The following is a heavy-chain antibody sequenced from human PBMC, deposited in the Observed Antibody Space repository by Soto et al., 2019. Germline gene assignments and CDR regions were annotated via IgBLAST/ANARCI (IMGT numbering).Heavy chain of an antibody. D-gene: IGHD5-12*01. Sequence: QVQLQESGPGLLKPSGTLSLTCAVSGGSITSNWWSWVRQPPGKGLEWIGEIYHTGATNYNPSLESRVTMSLDKSQNQFSLNLNSVAAAYTALYYCARQIAVATTRGFDYWGRGTLVTVSS. CDR1: GGSITSNW. J-gene: IGHJ4*02. CDR2: IYHTGAT. CDR3: ARQIAVATTRGFDY. V-gene: IGHV4-4*02.